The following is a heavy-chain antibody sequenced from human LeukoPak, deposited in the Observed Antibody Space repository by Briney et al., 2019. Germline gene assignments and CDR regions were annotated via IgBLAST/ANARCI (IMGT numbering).Heavy chain of an antibody. J-gene: IGHJ4*02. D-gene: IGHD3-22*01. Sequence: GGSLRLSCAASGFTFSSYGMHWVRQAPGKGLEWVAFIRYDGSNKYYADSAKGRFTISRDNSKNTLYLQMNSLRAEDTAVYYCAKDRPNQYYYDSSGGWGQGTLVTVSS. CDR2: IRYDGSNK. CDR1: GFTFSSYG. CDR3: AKDRPNQYYYDSSGG. V-gene: IGHV3-30*02.